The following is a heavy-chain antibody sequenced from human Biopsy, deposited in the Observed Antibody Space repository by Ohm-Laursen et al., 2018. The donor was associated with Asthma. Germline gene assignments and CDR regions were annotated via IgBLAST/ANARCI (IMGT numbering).Heavy chain of an antibody. J-gene: IGHJ4*02. CDR1: GFTSSSYA. CDR3: ARDLHPTNHLGELSEGFDY. CDR2: ISYDGSNK. Sequence: SSLRLSCTASGFTSSSYAMHWVRQAPGKGLEWVAVISYDGSNKYYADSVKGRFTISRDNSKNTLYLQMNSLRAEDTAVYYCARDLHPTNHLGELSEGFDYWGQGTLVTVSS. D-gene: IGHD3-16*02. V-gene: IGHV3-30-3*01.